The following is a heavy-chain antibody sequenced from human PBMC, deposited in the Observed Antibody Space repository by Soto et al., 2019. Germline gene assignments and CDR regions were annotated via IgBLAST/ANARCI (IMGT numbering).Heavy chain of an antibody. CDR3: AKAGRQWLVTSDFNY. CDR1: GFTFSDYA. J-gene: IGHJ4*02. CDR2: VSHDGRST. V-gene: IGHV3-30*18. D-gene: IGHD6-19*01. Sequence: VQLVESGGGVVQPGRSLRLSCAASGFTFSDYAMHWVRQAPGKGLEWVAVVSHDGRSTHYEDSVKGRFTISRDSSKNTVSLEMTSLRAEDTAVDYCAKAGRQWLVTSDFNYWGQGALVTVSS.